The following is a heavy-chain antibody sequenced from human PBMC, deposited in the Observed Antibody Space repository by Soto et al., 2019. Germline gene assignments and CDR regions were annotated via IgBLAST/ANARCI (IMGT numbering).Heavy chain of an antibody. CDR1: GGTFNRYA. J-gene: IGHJ6*02. CDR3: ARSAITLFGVVSIPPHYYSEMDV. CDR2: IIPIFGIG. V-gene: IGHV1-69*01. Sequence: QVQLVQSGAEVKKPGSSVKVSCKASGGTFNRYAISWVRQAPGQGLEGMGGIIPIFGIGNDAQRFQGRVTITADESTGTAYMELSSLRSEDTGVYYCARSAITLFGVVSIPPHYYSEMDVWVQGTTVTVSS. D-gene: IGHD3-3*01.